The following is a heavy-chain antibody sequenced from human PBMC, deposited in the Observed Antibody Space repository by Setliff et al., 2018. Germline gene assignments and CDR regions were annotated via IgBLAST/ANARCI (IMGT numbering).Heavy chain of an antibody. J-gene: IGHJ4*02. CDR1: GGSISSYS. V-gene: IGHV4-4*08. CDR3: AREGFYCTNGVCYRPFDY. D-gene: IGHD2-8*01. Sequence: SETLSLTCSVSGGSISSYSWGWIRQPPGKGLEWIGDIYSSGNTNYNPSLKSRVTISVDTSKNQFSLNLTSVTAADTAVYYCAREGFYCTNGVCYRPFDYWGQGTLVTVSS. CDR2: IYSSGNT.